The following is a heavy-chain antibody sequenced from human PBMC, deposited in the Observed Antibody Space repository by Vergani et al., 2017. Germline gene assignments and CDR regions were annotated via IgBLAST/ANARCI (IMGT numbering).Heavy chain of an antibody. CDR2: IYYSGST. CDR3: ARVERSGHYRFDP. CDR1: GGYISSYY. D-gene: IGHD3-3*01. J-gene: IGHJ5*02. V-gene: IGHV4-59*01. Sequence: QVQLQESGPGLVKPSETLSLTCTVSGGYISSYYWSWIRQPPGKGLEWIGYIYYSGSTNYNPSLKSRVTISVDTSKNQFSLKLSSVTAADTAVYYCARVERSGHYRFDPWGQGTLVTVSS.